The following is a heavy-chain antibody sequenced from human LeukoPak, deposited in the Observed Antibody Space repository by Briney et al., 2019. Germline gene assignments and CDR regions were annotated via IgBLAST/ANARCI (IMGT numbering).Heavy chain of an antibody. CDR3: AKVGSCDAGPCYFDS. Sequence: SGTLSLTCTVSGDSVSSSSYYWGWIRQPPGKGLEWIGSIYYSGTSHSNPSLKSRLTMSVDTSKNQFSLRLNSVTAADTAVYYCAKVGSCDAGPCYFDSWGQGTLVTVSS. CDR1: GDSVSSSSYY. CDR2: IYYSGTS. D-gene: IGHD1-26*01. J-gene: IGHJ4*02. V-gene: IGHV4-39*07.